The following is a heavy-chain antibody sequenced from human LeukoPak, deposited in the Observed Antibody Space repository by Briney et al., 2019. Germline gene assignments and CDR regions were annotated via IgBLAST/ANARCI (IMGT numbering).Heavy chain of an antibody. Sequence: PSETLSLTCTVSGGSISSYYWSWIRQPPGKGLEWIGYIYYSGSTNYNPSLKSRVTISVDTSKNQFSLKLSSVTAADTAVYYCARQWRELQGFDYWGQGTLVTVSS. CDR1: GGSISSYY. CDR3: ARQWRELQGFDY. D-gene: IGHD1-26*01. J-gene: IGHJ4*02. V-gene: IGHV4-59*08. CDR2: IYYSGST.